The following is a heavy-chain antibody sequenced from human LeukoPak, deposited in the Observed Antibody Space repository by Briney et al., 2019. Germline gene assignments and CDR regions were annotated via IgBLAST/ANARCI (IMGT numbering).Heavy chain of an antibody. J-gene: IGHJ4*02. CDR1: GFTFGDYA. Sequence: GGSLRLSCTASGFTFGDYAMSWVRQAPGKGLEWVGFIRSKAYGGTTEYAASVKGRFTISRDDSKSIAYLQMNSVKTEDTAVYYCTRYLVDYWGQGTLVTVSS. CDR2: IRSKAYGGTT. CDR3: TRYLVDY. V-gene: IGHV3-49*04.